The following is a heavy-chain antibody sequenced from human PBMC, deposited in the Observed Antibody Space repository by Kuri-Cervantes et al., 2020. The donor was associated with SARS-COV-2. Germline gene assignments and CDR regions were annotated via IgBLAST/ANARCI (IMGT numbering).Heavy chain of an antibody. Sequence: GSLRLSCTVSGGSISSYYWSWIRQPPGKGLEWIGYIYYSGSTNYNPSLKSRVTISVDTSKNQFSLKLSSVTAADTAVYYCARRTYYDFWSGYFDYWGQGTLVTVSS. CDR3: ARRTYYDFWSGYFDY. CDR2: IYYSGST. D-gene: IGHD3-3*01. CDR1: GGSISSYY. V-gene: IGHV4-59*01. J-gene: IGHJ4*02.